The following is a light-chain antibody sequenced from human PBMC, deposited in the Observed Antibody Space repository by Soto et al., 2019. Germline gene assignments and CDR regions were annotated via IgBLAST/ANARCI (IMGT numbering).Light chain of an antibody. Sequence: DIQMTQSPSSLSASVGDRVTITCRASQGISNYLAWYQQKPGKVPKLLIYAASTLQSGVPSRFSGSGSGTDSTLTISSLQPEDVATYYCQKYNSASFTFGPGTKVDIK. V-gene: IGKV1-27*01. CDR3: QKYNSASFT. CDR1: QGISNY. CDR2: AAS. J-gene: IGKJ3*01.